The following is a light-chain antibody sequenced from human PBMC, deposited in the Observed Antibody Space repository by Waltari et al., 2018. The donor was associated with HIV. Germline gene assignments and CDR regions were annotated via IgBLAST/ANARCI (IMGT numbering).Light chain of an antibody. CDR2: AAS. Sequence: DIRMTQSPSSLSASIGDTVTITCRASQSVSDYLNWYQQKSGEPPELLIFAASTLQSGVPSRFSGSGSGADFTLTITDLQPEDSATYFCQETYSNPTWAFGQGTKVEIK. V-gene: IGKV1-39*01. J-gene: IGKJ1*01. CDR1: QSVSDY. CDR3: QETYSNPTWA.